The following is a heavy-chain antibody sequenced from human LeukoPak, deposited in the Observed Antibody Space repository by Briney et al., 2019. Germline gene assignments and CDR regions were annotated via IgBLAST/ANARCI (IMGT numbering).Heavy chain of an antibody. V-gene: IGHV3-21*01. D-gene: IGHD2-15*01. CDR2: ISTSSSYI. J-gene: IGHJ2*01. CDR1: GFTFSSYS. CDR3: ARDKARYCSGGSCYSWYFDL. Sequence: PGGSLRLSCAASGFTFSSYSMNWVRQAPGKGLEWVSSISTSSSYISYADSVKGRFTISRDNAKNSLYLQMNSLRAEDTAVYYCARDKARYCSGGSCYSWYFDLWGRGTPVTVSS.